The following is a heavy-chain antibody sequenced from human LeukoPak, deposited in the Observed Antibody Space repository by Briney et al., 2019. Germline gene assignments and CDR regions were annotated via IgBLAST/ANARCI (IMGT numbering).Heavy chain of an antibody. J-gene: IGHJ4*02. V-gene: IGHV1-18*01. D-gene: IGHD3-10*01. CDR1: GYTFTNYV. CDR3: ARELGSGSYPFDY. Sequence: ASVKVSCEASGYTFTNYVINWVRQAPGQGLEWMGWISAYNDNTNYVQKFQGRVTMTTDTSTSTAYMELRRLRSDDTAVYYCARELGSGSYPFDYWGQGTLVTVS. CDR2: ISAYNDNT.